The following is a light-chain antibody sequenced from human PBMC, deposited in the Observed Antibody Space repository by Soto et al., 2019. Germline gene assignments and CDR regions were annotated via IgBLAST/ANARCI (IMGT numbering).Light chain of an antibody. CDR1: SSNIGAGYD. CDR3: QSYDNNLSGL. Sequence: QSVLTQPPSVSGAPGQRVTISCTGSSSNIGAGYDVHWYQQLPGSAPKLLIYGNSNRPSGVPDRFSGSKSGTSASLAITGLQAEYEADYYCQSYDNNLSGLFGGGTKLTVL. CDR2: GNS. V-gene: IGLV1-40*01. J-gene: IGLJ2*01.